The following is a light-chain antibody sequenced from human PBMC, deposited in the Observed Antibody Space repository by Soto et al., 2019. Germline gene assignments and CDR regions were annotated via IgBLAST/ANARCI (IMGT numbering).Light chain of an antibody. V-gene: IGKV3-20*01. CDR1: QSVSSNY. Sequence: EIVLTQSPGTLSLSPGERATLSCRASQSVSSNYLAWYQQKPGQAPRPLIYGASSRATGIPDRFSGSGAGTDFNLTISRLESEDFAVYYCQQYGSSPWTFGQGTKGDIK. J-gene: IGKJ1*01. CDR2: GAS. CDR3: QQYGSSPWT.